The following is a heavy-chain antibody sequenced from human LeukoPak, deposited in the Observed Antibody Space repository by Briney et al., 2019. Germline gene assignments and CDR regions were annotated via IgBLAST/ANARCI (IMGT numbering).Heavy chain of an antibody. D-gene: IGHD5-12*01. CDR1: GYTFTGYY. V-gene: IGHV1-2*02. J-gene: IGHJ4*02. CDR2: INPNSGGT. CDR3: AIIVATIGPFDY. Sequence: AASVKVSCKAPGYTFTGYYMHWVRQAPGQGLEWMGWINPNSGGTNYAQKFQGRVTMTRDTSISTAYMELSRLRSDETAVYYCAIIVATIGPFDYWGQGTLVTVSS.